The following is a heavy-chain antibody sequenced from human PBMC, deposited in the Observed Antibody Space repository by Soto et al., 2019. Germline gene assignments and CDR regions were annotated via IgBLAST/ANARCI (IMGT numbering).Heavy chain of an antibody. Sequence: EVQLVESGGGLAQPGGSLRLSCVASGFSFSDYEMNWVRQAPGKGLEWVAYISSGGSTIHYADSVRGRFTVSRDNARNSLYLQMNTLIVEDTALYYCARDRAAGGSWGQGTLVTVSS. CDR2: ISSGGSTI. CDR1: GFSFSDYE. J-gene: IGHJ5*02. V-gene: IGHV3-48*03. D-gene: IGHD6-13*01. CDR3: ARDRAAGGS.